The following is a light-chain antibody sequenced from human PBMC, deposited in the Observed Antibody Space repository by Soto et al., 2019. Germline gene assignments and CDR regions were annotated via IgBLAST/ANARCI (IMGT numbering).Light chain of an antibody. CDR2: GAS. CDR1: QSINSN. CDR3: QQYNNWWT. Sequence: VMTQSPATLSVSPGERATLSCRASQSINSNLAWYQQRPGQAPGLLIYGASTRATGIPARFSGSGSGTEFTLTISSLQSEDFAVYYCQQYNNWWTFGQGTKVDIK. V-gene: IGKV3-15*01. J-gene: IGKJ1*01.